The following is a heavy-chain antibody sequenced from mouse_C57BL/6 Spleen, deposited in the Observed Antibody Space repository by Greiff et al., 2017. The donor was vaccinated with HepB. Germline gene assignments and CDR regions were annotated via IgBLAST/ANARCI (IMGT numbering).Heavy chain of an antibody. CDR2: ILPGSGST. D-gene: IGHD2-3*01. V-gene: IGHV1-9*01. CDR1: GYTFTGYW. Sequence: QVQLQQSGAELMKPGASVKLSCKATGYTFTGYWIEWVKQRPGHGLEWIGEILPGSGSTNYNAKFKGKATFTADTSSNTAYMQLSSLTTEDSAIYYCVSIYDGYYGYWGQGTTLTVSS. J-gene: IGHJ2*01. CDR3: VSIYDGYYGY.